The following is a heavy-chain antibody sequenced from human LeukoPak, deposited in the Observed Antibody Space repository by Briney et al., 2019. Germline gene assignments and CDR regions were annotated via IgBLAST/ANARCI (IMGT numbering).Heavy chain of an antibody. CDR2: ICYSGST. CDR1: GGSISSYY. J-gene: IGHJ4*02. Sequence: SETLSLTCTVSGGSISSYYWSWMRQPPGKGLEWIGYICYSGSTNYNPSLKSRVTISVDTSKNQFSLKLSSVTAADTAVYYCATGIAVAGTPFDYWGQGTLVTVSS. D-gene: IGHD6-19*01. V-gene: IGHV4-59*01. CDR3: ATGIAVAGTPFDY.